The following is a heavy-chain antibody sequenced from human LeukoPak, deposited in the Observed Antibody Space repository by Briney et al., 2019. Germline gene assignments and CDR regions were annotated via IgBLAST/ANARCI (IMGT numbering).Heavy chain of an antibody. CDR3: ARAPYDFWSGTYNWFDP. J-gene: IGHJ5*02. D-gene: IGHD3-3*01. Sequence: TGGSLRLSCAASGFTFSSYWMSWVRQAPGKGLEWVANIKQDGSEKYYVDSVKGRFTISRDNAKNSLYLKMNSLRAEDTAAYYCARAPYDFWSGTYNWFDPWGQGTLVTVSS. CDR2: IKQDGSEK. CDR1: GFTFSSYW. V-gene: IGHV3-7*01.